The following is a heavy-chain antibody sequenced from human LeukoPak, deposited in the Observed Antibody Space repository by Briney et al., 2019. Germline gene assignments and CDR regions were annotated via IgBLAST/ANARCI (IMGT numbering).Heavy chain of an antibody. J-gene: IGHJ4*02. CDR1: GFTFSNAW. CDR2: IKSKTDGGTT. Sequence: PGGSLRLSCAASGFTFSNAWMSWVRQAPGKGLEWVGRIKSKTDGGTTDYAAPVKGRFTISRDDSKNTLNLQMNSLKTEDTAVYYCTTDGTYSSGWYYFDYWGQGTLVTVSS. D-gene: IGHD6-19*01. V-gene: IGHV3-15*01. CDR3: TTDGTYSSGWYYFDY.